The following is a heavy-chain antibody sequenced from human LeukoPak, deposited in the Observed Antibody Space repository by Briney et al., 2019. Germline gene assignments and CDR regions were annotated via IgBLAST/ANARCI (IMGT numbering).Heavy chain of an antibody. D-gene: IGHD3-22*01. J-gene: IGHJ6*02. CDR2: IPGSGGAT. CDR1: GFTFSSYA. Sequence: PGGSLRLSCEASGFTFSSYAIRWVRQAPGTGLEWVSSIPGSGGATYYADSVRGRFSISRDNSKNTVYLQMNSLRDEDTAVYYCARARPWDSSRSYYFGMDVWGHGTTVTVSS. V-gene: IGHV3-23*01. CDR3: ARARPWDSSRSYYFGMDV.